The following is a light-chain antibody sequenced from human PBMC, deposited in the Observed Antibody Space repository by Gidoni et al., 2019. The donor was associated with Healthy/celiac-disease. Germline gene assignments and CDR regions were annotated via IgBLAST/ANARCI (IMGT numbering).Light chain of an antibody. J-gene: IGKJ1*01. Sequence: EIVLTQSPATLSLSPGERATLSCRASQSVISYLAWYQQKTGQAPRLLIYDASNRATGIPARFSGSGSGTDFTLTISSLEPEDFAVYYCQQRSNWPPWTFGQGTKVEIK. CDR1: QSVISY. CDR2: DAS. V-gene: IGKV3-11*01. CDR3: QQRSNWPPWT.